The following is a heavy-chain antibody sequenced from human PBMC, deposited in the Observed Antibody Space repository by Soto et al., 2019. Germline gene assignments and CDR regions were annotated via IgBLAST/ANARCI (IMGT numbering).Heavy chain of an antibody. CDR2: INPSGGDT. CDR1: GFTFSNYA. Sequence: GGSLRLSCAASGFTFSNYAMNWVRQAPGRGLEWVSTINPSGGDTYYADSVKGRFTISRDNSKNTLYLQMNSLRADDTAVYYCTKNIALTGTYGMDVWGQGTTVTVSS. CDR3: TKNIALTGTYGMDV. D-gene: IGHD3-3*02. V-gene: IGHV3-23*01. J-gene: IGHJ6*02.